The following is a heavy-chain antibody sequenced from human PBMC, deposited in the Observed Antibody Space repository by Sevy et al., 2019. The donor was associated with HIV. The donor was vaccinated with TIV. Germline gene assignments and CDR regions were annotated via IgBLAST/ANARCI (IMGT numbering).Heavy chain of an antibody. Sequence: GESLKISCAASGFTFSDYYMSWIRQAPGKGLEWVSYISSSSSYTNYADSVKGRFTISRDNAKNSLYLQMNSLRAEDTAVYYCARDGNWNSFDYWGQGTLVTVSS. CDR1: GFTFSDYY. D-gene: IGHD1-20*01. CDR2: ISSSSSYT. V-gene: IGHV3-11*06. J-gene: IGHJ4*02. CDR3: ARDGNWNSFDY.